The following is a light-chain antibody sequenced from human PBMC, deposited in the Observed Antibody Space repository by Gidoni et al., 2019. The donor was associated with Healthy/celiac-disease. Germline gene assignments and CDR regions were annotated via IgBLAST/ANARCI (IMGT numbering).Light chain of an antibody. V-gene: IGKV3-20*01. CDR2: GAS. CDR1: QSVSSSY. J-gene: IGKJ1*01. Sequence: EIVLTQSPPTLSLSPGERATLSCRASQSVSSSYLAWYQQKPGQAPRLLIDGASSRATGIPDRFSGSGSGTDFTLTISRLEPEDFAVYYCQQYGSSPQTFGQGTKVEIK. CDR3: QQYGSSPQT.